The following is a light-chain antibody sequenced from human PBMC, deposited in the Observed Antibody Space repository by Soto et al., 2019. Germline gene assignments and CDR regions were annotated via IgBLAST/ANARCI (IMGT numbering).Light chain of an antibody. CDR2: GAS. CDR1: QSVSSN. V-gene: IGKV3-15*01. CDR3: HQYNKWPPYP. J-gene: IGKJ2*01. Sequence: EIVMTQSPANLSVSPGERATLSCRASQSVSSNLAWYQQKPGQGPRLLIYGASTRATSIPARFSGSGSGTEFTLTINSLQSEDFAVYYGHQYNKWPPYPFGQGTKLEIK.